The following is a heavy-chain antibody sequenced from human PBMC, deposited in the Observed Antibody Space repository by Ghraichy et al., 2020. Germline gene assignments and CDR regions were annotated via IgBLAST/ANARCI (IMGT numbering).Heavy chain of an antibody. CDR2: ISGSGGST. D-gene: IGHD3-16*02. V-gene: IGHV3-23*01. J-gene: IGHJ6*02. CDR3: ATHLRDVWGSYRPALYYYYGMDV. CDR1: GFTFSSYA. Sequence: LSLTCAASGFTFSSYAMSWVRQAPGKGLEWVSAISGSGGSTYYADSVKGRFTISRDNSKNTLYLQMNSLRAEDTAVYYCATHLRDVWGSYRPALYYYYGMDVWGQGTTVTVSS.